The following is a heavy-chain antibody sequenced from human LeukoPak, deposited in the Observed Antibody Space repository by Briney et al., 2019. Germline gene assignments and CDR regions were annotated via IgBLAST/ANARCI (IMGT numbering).Heavy chain of an antibody. J-gene: IGHJ6*02. V-gene: IGHV3-23*01. Sequence: GGSLRLSCAASGCTFSSDAMSWVRQAPGKGLELVSASSGSGGRRYYADAANDRCTISRDNSKNTLFLQMNSMRAEDTAVYYCAKRYCSGTSCPLYYYYGMDVWGQGTTVTVSS. D-gene: IGHD2-2*01. CDR3: AKRYCSGTSCPLYYYYGMDV. CDR2: SSGSGGRR. CDR1: GCTFSSDA.